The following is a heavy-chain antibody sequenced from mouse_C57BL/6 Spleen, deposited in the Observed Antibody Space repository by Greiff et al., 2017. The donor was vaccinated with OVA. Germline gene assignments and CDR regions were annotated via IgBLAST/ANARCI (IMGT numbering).Heavy chain of an antibody. Sequence: VQLQQSGPELVKPGASVKISCKASGYSFTGYYMNWVKQSPEKSLEWIGEINPSTGGTTYNQKFKAKATLTVDKSSSTAYMQLKSLTSEDSAVYYCARITTVYAMDYWGQGTSVTVSS. CDR1: GYSFTGYY. J-gene: IGHJ4*01. D-gene: IGHD1-1*01. CDR2: INPSTGGT. CDR3: ARITTVYAMDY. V-gene: IGHV1-42*01.